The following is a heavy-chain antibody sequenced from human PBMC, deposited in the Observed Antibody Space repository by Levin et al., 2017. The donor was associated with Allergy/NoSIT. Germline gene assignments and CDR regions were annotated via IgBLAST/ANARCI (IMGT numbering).Heavy chain of an antibody. V-gene: IGHV1-69*02. D-gene: IGHD2-15*01. CDR3: ARTKLGYCSGGSCSDFDY. J-gene: IGHJ4*02. CDR1: GGTFSSYT. CDR2: IIPILGIA. Sequence: KISCKASGGTFSSYTISWVRQAPGQGLEWMGRIIPILGIANYAQKFQGRVTITADKSTSTAYMELSSLRSEDTAVYYCARTKLGYCSGGSCSDFDYWGQGTLVTVSS.